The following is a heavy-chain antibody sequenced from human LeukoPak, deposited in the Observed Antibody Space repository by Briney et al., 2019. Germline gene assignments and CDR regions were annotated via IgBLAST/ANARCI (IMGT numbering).Heavy chain of an antibody. V-gene: IGHV4-34*01. J-gene: IGHJ5*02. CDR2: INHSGST. Sequence: SETLSLTCAVYGGSFSGYYWSWIRQPPGKGLEWIGEINHSGSTNYNPSLKSRVTISVDTSKNQFSLKLSSVTAADTAVYYCARGRNRIIAARPTGNWFDPWGQGTQVTVSS. CDR3: ARGRNRIIAARPTGNWFDP. D-gene: IGHD6-6*01. CDR1: GGSFSGYY.